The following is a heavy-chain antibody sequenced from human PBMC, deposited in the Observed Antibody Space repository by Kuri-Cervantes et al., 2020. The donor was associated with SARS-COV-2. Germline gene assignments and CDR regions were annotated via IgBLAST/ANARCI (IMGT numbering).Heavy chain of an antibody. V-gene: IGHV4-59*11. CDR3: ARDGDFWSGYYPPARYYYMDV. CDR1: GGSISSHY. Sequence: WGSLRLSCTVSGGSISSHYWSWIRQPPGKGLEWIGYIYYSGSTNYNPSLKSRVTISVDTSKNQFSLKLSSVTAADTAVYYCARDGDFWSGYYPPARYYYMDVWGKGTTVTVSS. CDR2: IYYSGST. D-gene: IGHD3-3*01. J-gene: IGHJ6*03.